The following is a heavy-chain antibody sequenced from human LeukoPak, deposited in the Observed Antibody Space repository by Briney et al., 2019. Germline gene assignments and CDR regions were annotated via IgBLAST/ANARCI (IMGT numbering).Heavy chain of an antibody. D-gene: IGHD6-25*01. Sequence: GGSLRPSCAASGFMFTDYYMSWFRQPPGKGLEWLSYISPSSAYTNFDDSVKGRFTISRGNAKNSLYLQMNSLRVEDTAVYYCARDLVAAATTGGYYFEYWGQGTLVTVSS. CDR2: ISPSSAYT. V-gene: IGHV3-11*05. J-gene: IGHJ4*02. CDR3: ARDLVAAATTGGYYFEY. CDR1: GFMFTDYY.